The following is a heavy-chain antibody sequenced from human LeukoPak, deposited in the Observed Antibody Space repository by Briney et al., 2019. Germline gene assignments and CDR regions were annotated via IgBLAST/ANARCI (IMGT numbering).Heavy chain of an antibody. Sequence: PSGGSLRLSCAASGLTFSSHWMHWVRQAPGKGLVWVSRVTNDGSSTTYADSVKGRFTISRDNAKNTLYLQMNSLRAEDTAVYYCARDAVDTANAVWGQGTTVTVSS. D-gene: IGHD5-18*01. CDR1: GLTFSSHW. CDR2: VTNDGSST. V-gene: IGHV3-74*01. J-gene: IGHJ6*02. CDR3: ARDAVDTANAV.